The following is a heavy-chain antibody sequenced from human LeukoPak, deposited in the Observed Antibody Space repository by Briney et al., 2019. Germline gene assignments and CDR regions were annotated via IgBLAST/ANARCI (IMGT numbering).Heavy chain of an antibody. CDR1: GFTFSSYA. CDR2: ISYDGSNK. V-gene: IGHV3-30-3*01. Sequence: GRSLRLSCAASGFTFSSYAMHWVRQAPGKGLEWVAVISYDGSNKYYADSVKGRFTISRDNSKNTLYLQMNSLRAEDTAVYYCASLQDIVVVVAATQRALDIWGQGTMVTVSS. D-gene: IGHD2-15*01. CDR3: ASLQDIVVVVAATQRALDI. J-gene: IGHJ3*02.